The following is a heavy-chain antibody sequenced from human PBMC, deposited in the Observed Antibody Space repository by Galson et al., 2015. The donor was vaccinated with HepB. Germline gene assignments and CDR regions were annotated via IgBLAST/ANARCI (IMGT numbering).Heavy chain of an antibody. CDR2: FDPEDGET. V-gene: IGHV1-24*01. J-gene: IGHJ6*02. CDR3: ATVSGTMVRGVITHSYYYYGMDV. D-gene: IGHD3-10*01. Sequence: SVKVSCKVSGYTLTELSMHWVRQAPGKGLEWMGGFDPEDGETIYAQKFQGRVTMTEDTSTDTAYMELSSLRSEDTAVYYCATVSGTMVRGVITHSYYYYGMDVWGQGTTVTVSS. CDR1: GYTLTELS.